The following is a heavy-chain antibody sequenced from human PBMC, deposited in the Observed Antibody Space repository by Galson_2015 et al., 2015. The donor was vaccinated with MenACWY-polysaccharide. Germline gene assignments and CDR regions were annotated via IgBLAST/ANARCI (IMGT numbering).Heavy chain of an antibody. CDR2: ISASGGST. D-gene: IGHD1-26*01. CDR3: AKRMGTTKAFDI. V-gene: IGHV3-23*01. J-gene: IGHJ3*02. Sequence: SLRLSCAASGFSVSTYAMSWVRQAPGKGLEWVSAISASGGSTYYADSVKGRFTISRGNSKNTLFLQMNSLRAEDTAVYHCAKRMGTTKAFDIWGQGTMVTVSS. CDR1: GFSVSTYA.